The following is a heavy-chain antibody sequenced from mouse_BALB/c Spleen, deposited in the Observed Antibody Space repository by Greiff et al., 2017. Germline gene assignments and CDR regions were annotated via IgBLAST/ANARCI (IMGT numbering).Heavy chain of an antibody. CDR3: TRCYDGYYYFDY. CDR1: GYTFTSYW. CDR2: IYPGSGST. V-gene: IGHV1S22*01. Sequence: LQQPGSELVRPGASVKLSCKASGYTFTSYWMHWMKQRPGQGLEWIGNIYPGSGSTNYDEKFKSKATLTVDTSSSTAYMQLSSLTSEDSAVYYCTRCYDGYYYFDYWGQGTTLTVSS. J-gene: IGHJ2*01. D-gene: IGHD2-3*01.